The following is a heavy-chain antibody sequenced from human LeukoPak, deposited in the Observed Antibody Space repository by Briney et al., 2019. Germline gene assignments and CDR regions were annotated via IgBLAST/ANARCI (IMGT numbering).Heavy chain of an antibody. CDR3: TTRDGDYVRYYYYYMDV. V-gene: IGHV3-15*01. D-gene: IGHD4-17*01. CDR2: IKSKTDGGTT. CDR1: GLTFSNAW. Sequence: PGGSLRLSCAASGLTFSNAWMSWVRQAPGKGLEWVGRIKSKTDGGTTDYAAPVKGRFTISRDDSKNTLYLQMNSLKTEDTAVYYCTTRDGDYVRYYYYYMDVWGKGTTVTASS. J-gene: IGHJ6*03.